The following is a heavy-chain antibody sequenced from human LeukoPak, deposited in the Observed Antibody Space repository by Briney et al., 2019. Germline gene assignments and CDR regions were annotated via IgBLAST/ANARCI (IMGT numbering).Heavy chain of an antibody. CDR3: ARDSNYYDSSGYLDY. J-gene: IGHJ4*02. CDR1: GFTFSSYS. D-gene: IGHD3-22*01. V-gene: IGHV3-21*01. CDR2: ISSSSSYI. Sequence: NPGGSLRLSCAASGFTFSSYSMNWVRQAPGKGLEWVSSISSSSSYIYYADSVKGRFTISRDNAKNSLYLQMNSLRAEDTAVYYCARDSNYYDSSGYLDYWGQGTLVTVSS.